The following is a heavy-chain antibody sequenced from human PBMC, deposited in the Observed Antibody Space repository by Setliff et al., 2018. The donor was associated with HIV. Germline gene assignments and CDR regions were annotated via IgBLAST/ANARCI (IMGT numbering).Heavy chain of an antibody. CDR3: ARATPGYNYGSRHAFDI. Sequence: SETLSLTCAVSGGSISSSNWWSWVRQPPGKGLEWIGEIYHGGSTNYNPSLKSRVTISVDKSKNQFSLKLSSVTAADTAVYYCARATPGYNYGSRHAFDIWGQGTEVTVSS. D-gene: IGHD5-18*01. CDR1: GGSISSSNW. J-gene: IGHJ3*02. CDR2: IYHGGST. V-gene: IGHV4-4*02.